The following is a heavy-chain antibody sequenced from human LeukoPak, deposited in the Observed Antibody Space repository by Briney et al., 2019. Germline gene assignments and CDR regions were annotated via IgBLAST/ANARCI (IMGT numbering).Heavy chain of an antibody. J-gene: IGHJ4*02. D-gene: IGHD3-22*01. Sequence: GGSLRLSCAASGFTFSSYSMNWVRQAPGKGLEWIGRIKGKIDRGTTDYAAPVKGRFIISRDDSKDTLYLQMNSLRTEDTAVYYCTTRYYFDSSEFDYWGQGTLVTVSS. CDR3: TTRYYFDSSEFDY. CDR2: IKGKIDRGTT. V-gene: IGHV3-15*01. CDR1: GFTFSSYS.